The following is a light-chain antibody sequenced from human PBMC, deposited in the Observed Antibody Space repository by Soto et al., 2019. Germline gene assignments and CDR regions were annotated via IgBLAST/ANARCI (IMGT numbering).Light chain of an antibody. CDR1: QSISSW. Sequence: DIQMTQSPSTLSASVGDRVTITCRASQSISSWLAWYQQKPGKAPNLLIYVASSLESGVPSRFSGSGSGTEFTLCISRLQPDDFATYYCQHSWTFGPGTKVEIK. J-gene: IGKJ1*01. CDR2: VAS. V-gene: IGKV1-5*01. CDR3: QHSWT.